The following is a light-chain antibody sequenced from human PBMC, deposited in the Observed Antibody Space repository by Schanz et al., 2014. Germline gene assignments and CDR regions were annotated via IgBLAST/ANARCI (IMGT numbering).Light chain of an antibody. CDR2: EVT. J-gene: IGLJ3*02. Sequence: QSALTQPPSVSGSPGQSVTISCTGTSSDIGSYNRVSWYQQPPGAAPKLIIYEVTYRPSGVSNRFSASKSGNTASLTISGLQAEDEADYYCSSHTTDTTWLFGGGTKLTVL. CDR1: SSDIGSYNR. CDR3: SSHTTDTTWL. V-gene: IGLV2-18*02.